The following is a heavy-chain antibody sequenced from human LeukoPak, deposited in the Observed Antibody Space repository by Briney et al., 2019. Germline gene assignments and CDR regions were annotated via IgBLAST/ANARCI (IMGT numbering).Heavy chain of an antibody. J-gene: IGHJ3*02. D-gene: IGHD3-16*01. CDR1: GFTFSSYA. V-gene: IGHV3-43*02. Sequence: GGSLRLSCAASGFTFSSYAMNWVRQAPGKGLEWVSLISGDGGSTYYADSVKGRFTISRDNSKNSLYLQMNSLRPEDTALYYCAKDNPNWGSFDIWGQGTMVTVSS. CDR3: AKDNPNWGSFDI. CDR2: ISGDGGST.